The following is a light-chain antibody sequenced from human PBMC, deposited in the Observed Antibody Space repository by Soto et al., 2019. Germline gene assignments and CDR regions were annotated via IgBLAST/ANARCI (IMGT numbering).Light chain of an antibody. V-gene: IGLV4-69*01. Sequence: QPVLTQSPSASASLGASVKLTCTLSSGRSSYAIAWHQQQPEKGPRYLMKINSDGSHSKGDEIPDRFSGSRSGAERSLTISSLQSEDEADYYCQTWGTGIRVFGAGTKLTVL. CDR1: SGRSSYA. CDR2: INSDGSH. CDR3: QTWGTGIRV. J-gene: IGLJ2*01.